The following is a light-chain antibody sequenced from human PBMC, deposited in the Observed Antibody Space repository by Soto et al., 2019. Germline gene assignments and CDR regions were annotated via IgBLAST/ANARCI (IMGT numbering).Light chain of an antibody. J-gene: IGKJ1*01. V-gene: IGKV3-20*01. CDR1: QSVSSSY. CDR2: DTS. Sequence: EIVLTQSPGTLSLSPGERATLSCRASQSVSSSYLAWYQQKPGQAPRLLLYDTSSRATGIPDRFSGSGSGTDFTLAISRLEPEDFAVYYCQQCGSSPSFGQATKVELK. CDR3: QQCGSSPS.